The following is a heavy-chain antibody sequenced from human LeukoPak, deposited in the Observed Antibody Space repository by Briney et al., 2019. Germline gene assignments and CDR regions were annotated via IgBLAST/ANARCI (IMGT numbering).Heavy chain of an antibody. CDR3: ARDLFPFPGPYYFDY. CDR2: ISYDGSNK. CDR1: GFTFSSYA. Sequence: GGSLRLSCAASGFTFSSYAMHWVRQAPGKGLEWVAVISYDGSNKYYADSVKGRFTISRDNSKNTLYLQMNSLRAEDTAVYYCARDLFPFPGPYYFDYWGQGTLVTVSS. V-gene: IGHV3-30*01. D-gene: IGHD2/OR15-2a*01. J-gene: IGHJ4*02.